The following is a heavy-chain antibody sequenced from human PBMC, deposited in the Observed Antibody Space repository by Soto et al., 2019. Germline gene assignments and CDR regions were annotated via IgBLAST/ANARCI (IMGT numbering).Heavy chain of an antibody. CDR2: ISYDGGNK. J-gene: IGHJ4*02. V-gene: IGHV3-30*18. D-gene: IGHD2-15*01. CDR1: AFSFSTFG. CDR3: VKSSWSDYGEY. Sequence: AQLVESGGGVVQPGRSLRLSCAASAFSFSTFGMHWVRQAPGKGLEWVAVISYDGGNKYYLDSVKGRFTISRDNSKNTLYLQMDGLRAEDTAVYYCVKSSWSDYGEYWGQGTLVTVSS.